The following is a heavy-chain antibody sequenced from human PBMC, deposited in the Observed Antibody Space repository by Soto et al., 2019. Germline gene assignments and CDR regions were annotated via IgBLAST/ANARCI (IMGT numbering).Heavy chain of an antibody. CDR3: ARHGFEETHRTGGGTDV. V-gene: IGHV5-51*01. CDR2: IYPGDSDT. D-gene: IGHD3-9*01. Sequence: PAESLTISCKVSGYSFTSYWIGWVLQMPGKGLEWMGIIYPGDSDTRYSPSFQGQVTISADKSISTAYLQWSSLKASDTAMYYCARHGFEETHRTGGGTDVWGKGTKVTVS. J-gene: IGHJ6*04. CDR1: GYSFTSYW.